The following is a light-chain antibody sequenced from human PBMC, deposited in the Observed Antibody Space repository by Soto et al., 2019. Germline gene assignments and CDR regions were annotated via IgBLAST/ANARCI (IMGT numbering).Light chain of an antibody. CDR1: SSDVGGYNY. CDR2: EVS. J-gene: IGLJ2*01. V-gene: IGLV2-8*01. CDR3: SSYAGSNNFVV. Sequence: QSVLTQPPSASGSPGQSVTISCTGTSSDVGGYNYVSWYQQHPGKAPKLMIYEVSKRPPGVPDRFSGSKSGNTASLTVSGLQAEDEADYYCSSYAGSNNFVVFGGGT.